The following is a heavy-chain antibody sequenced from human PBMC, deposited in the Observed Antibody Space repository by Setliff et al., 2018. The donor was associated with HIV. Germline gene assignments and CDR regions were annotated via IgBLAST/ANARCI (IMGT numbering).Heavy chain of an antibody. CDR3: AREGGYSSSWYFHYFDY. V-gene: IGHV3-30*04. CDR2: ISYDASNK. J-gene: IGHJ4*02. CDR1: GFTFSTYA. Sequence: PGGSLRLSCAASGFTFSTYAIHWVRQAPGKGLEWVAVISYDASNKYYADSVKGRFTISRDNSKSTVNLQMNSLRADDTAVYYCAREGGYSSSWYFHYFDYWGQGTLVTVSS. D-gene: IGHD6-13*01.